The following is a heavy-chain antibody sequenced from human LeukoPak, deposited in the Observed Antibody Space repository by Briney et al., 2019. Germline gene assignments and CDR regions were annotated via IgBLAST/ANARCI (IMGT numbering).Heavy chain of an antibody. Sequence: ASVKVSCKASGYTFTSYGISWVRQAPGQGLEWMGWISAYNGNTNYAQKLQGRVTMTTDASTSTAYMELRSLKSDDTAVYYCARESNGGYGFDYWGQGTLVTVAS. CDR1: GYTFTSYG. D-gene: IGHD5-12*01. CDR2: ISAYNGNT. CDR3: ARESNGGYGFDY. V-gene: IGHV1-18*01. J-gene: IGHJ4*02.